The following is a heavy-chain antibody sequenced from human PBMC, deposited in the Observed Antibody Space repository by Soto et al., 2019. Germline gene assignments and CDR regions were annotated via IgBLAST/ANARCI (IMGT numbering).Heavy chain of an antibody. CDR2: ISSSSSYI. Sequence: PGGSLRLSCAASGFTFSNYEMHWVRQAPGKGLEWVSSISSSSSYIYYADSVKGRFTISRDNAKNSLYLQMNSLRAEDTAVYYCARLSRDDAFDIWGQGTMVTVSS. J-gene: IGHJ3*02. CDR3: ARLSRDDAFDI. V-gene: IGHV3-21*01. CDR1: GFTFSNYE.